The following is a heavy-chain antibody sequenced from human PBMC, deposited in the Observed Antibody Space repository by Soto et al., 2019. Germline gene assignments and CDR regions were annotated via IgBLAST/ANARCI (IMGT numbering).Heavy chain of an antibody. CDR2: IYYSGST. CDR3: ARHPNYYDSSGYYYVGDDAFDI. J-gene: IGHJ3*02. V-gene: IGHV4-39*01. CDR1: GGSISSSSYY. D-gene: IGHD3-22*01. Sequence: QLQLQESGPGLVKPSETLSLTCTVSGGSISSSSYYWGWIRQPPGKGLEWIGSIYYSGSTYYNPSLKSRVTISVDTSKNQFFLKLSSVTAADTAVYYCARHPNYYDSSGYYYVGDDAFDIWGQGTMVTVSS.